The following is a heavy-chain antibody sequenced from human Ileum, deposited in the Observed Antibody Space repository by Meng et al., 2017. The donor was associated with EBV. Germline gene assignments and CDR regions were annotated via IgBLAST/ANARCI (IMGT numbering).Heavy chain of an antibody. J-gene: IGHJ1*01. Sequence: QVTLQQSGPGLVQPSPTLSLTCAISGASVSSNSAAWHWIRQSPSRGLEWLGRTYYRSKWYYDYAVSVKSRMTINPDTSKNQFSLQLNSVTPEDTAVYYCARGAYTSTWFWGQGTLVTVSS. V-gene: IGHV6-1*01. CDR1: GASVSSNSAA. D-gene: IGHD6-13*01. CDR3: ARGAYTSTWF. CDR2: TYYRSKWYY.